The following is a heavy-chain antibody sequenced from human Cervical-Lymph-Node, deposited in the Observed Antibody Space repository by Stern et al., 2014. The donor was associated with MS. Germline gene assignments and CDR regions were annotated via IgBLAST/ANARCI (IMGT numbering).Heavy chain of an antibody. Sequence: VKLVESGGGVVQPGRSLRLSCAASGFSFSRYPMHWVRQAPGKGLEWVALIWYDGSDPYYADSVTGRFTISRDNFKITLYLQMNSLRAEDTAVYYCASAYSSSHYYFDYWGQGTLVTVSS. D-gene: IGHD6-13*01. CDR1: GFSFSRYP. J-gene: IGHJ4*02. CDR2: IWYDGSDP. CDR3: ASAYSSSHYYFDY. V-gene: IGHV3-33*01.